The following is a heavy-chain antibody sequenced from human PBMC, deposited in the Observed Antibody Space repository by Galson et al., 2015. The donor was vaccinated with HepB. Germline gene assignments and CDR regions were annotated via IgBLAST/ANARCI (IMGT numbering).Heavy chain of an antibody. CDR1: GYTLTELS. V-gene: IGHV1-24*01. CDR2: FDPEDGET. D-gene: IGHD1-26*01. J-gene: IGHJ4*02. Sequence: SVKVSCKVSGYTLTELSMHWVRQAPGKGLEWMGGFDPEDGETIYAQKFQGRVTMTEDTSTDTAYMELSSLRSEDTAVYHCATAWVGAIAFDYWDQGTLVTVSS. CDR3: ATAWVGAIAFDY.